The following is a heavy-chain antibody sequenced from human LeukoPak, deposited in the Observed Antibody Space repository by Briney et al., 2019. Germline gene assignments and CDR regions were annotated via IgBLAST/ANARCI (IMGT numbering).Heavy chain of an antibody. CDR3: AKDLYSHYGPADY. CDR2: VGAAGDT. CDR1: GFTLSDYD. V-gene: IGHV3-13*01. Sequence: GGSLRLSCAASGFTLSDYDMHWVRRGTGKGLEWVSAVGAAGDTYYQGSVGGRFTISRDNSKNTLFLQMNSLRDEDTAVYYCAKDLYSHYGPADYWGQGNLVTVSS. D-gene: IGHD4-11*01. J-gene: IGHJ4*02.